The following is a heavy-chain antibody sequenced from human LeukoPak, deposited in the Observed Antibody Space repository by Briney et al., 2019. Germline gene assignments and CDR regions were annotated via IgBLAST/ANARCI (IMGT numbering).Heavy chain of an antibody. Sequence: GGSLRLSCAASGFTLISYGMGWVRQAPGKGLGWVAVIWYDGSNKYYAHSVKGRFTTSRDTSKNTLYTAMNTLRAEDTAVYYCARDDSSGWYYFGFDPWGQGTLVTVSS. J-gene: IGHJ5*02. CDR2: IWYDGSNK. CDR3: ARDDSSGWYYFGFDP. V-gene: IGHV3-33*01. D-gene: IGHD6-19*01. CDR1: GFTLISYG.